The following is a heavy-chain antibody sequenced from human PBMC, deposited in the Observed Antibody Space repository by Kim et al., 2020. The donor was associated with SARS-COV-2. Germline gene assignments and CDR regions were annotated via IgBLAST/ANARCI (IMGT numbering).Heavy chain of an antibody. D-gene: IGHD2-2*01. J-gene: IGHJ4*02. CDR3: ASEGYCSSTSCPTEYFDY. V-gene: IGHV4-34*01. Sequence: KSRVTISVDTSKNQFSLKLSSVTAADTAVYYCASEGYCSSTSCPTEYFDYWGQGTLVTVSS.